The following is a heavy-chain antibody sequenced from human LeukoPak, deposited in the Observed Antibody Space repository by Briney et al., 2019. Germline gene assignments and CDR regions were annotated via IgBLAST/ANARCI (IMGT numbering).Heavy chain of an antibody. V-gene: IGHV4-59*01. Sequence: SETLSLTCTVSGGSISGYYWSWIRQPPGKGLEWIGYIYYSGSTNYNPSLKSRVTISVDTSKNQFSLKLSSVTAADTAVYYCARERVAVAGRTIDYWGQGTTVIVSS. CDR3: ARERVAVAGRTIDY. D-gene: IGHD6-19*01. CDR1: GGSISGYY. CDR2: IYYSGST. J-gene: IGHJ4*03.